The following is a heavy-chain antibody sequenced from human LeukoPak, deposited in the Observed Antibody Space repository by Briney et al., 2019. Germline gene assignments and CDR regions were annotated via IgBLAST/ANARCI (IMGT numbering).Heavy chain of an antibody. CDR2: IYYSGST. V-gene: IGHV4-39*06. Sequence: SETLSLTCTVSGCSISSSSYYWGWIRQPPGKGLEWIGSIYYSGSTYYNPSLKSRVTISVDTSKNQFPLKLSSVTAADTAVYYCARALYTSRSYLATFSPTNFDYWGQGTLVTVSS. CDR3: ARALYTSRSYLATFSPTNFDY. J-gene: IGHJ4*02. CDR1: GCSISSSSYY. D-gene: IGHD6-13*01.